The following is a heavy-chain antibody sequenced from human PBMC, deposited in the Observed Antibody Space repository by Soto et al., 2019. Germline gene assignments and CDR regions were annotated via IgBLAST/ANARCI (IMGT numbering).Heavy chain of an antibody. J-gene: IGHJ6*02. CDR2: VSPSGTT. Sequence: QVQLQESGPGLVKPSQTLSLTCTVSGDSISVGYYWSWICQHPGKGLEWIGYVSPSGTTYYNPSLKSRVSISTDTSKNQFSLEVSSVTAADTAVYYCARDRGSYGMDVWGQGTTVTVSS. CDR3: ARDRGSYGMDV. V-gene: IGHV4-31*03. CDR1: GDSISVGYY.